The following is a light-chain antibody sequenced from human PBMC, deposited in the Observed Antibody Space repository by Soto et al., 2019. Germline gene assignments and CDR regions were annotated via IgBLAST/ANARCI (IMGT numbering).Light chain of an antibody. CDR3: QQRSNWIT. J-gene: IGKJ5*01. CDR1: QSVSSY. CDR2: DAS. V-gene: IGKV3-11*01. Sequence: IVMTQSPATLSMSPGERATLSCRASQSVSSYLAWYQQKPGQAPRLLIYDASNRATGIPVRFSGSGSGTDFTLTISSLEPEDFAVYSCQQRSNWITFGQGTRREIK.